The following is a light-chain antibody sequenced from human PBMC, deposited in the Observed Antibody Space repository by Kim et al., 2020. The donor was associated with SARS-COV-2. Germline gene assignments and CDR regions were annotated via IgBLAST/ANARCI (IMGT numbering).Light chain of an antibody. V-gene: IGKV3-15*01. CDR1: QSVSSK. J-gene: IGKJ1*01. CDR3: QQYNNWPG. Sequence: EIVMTQSPATLSVSPGERATLSCRASQSVSSKLAWYQQKPGQAPRLLIYGASTRATGIPARFSGSGSGTEFTLTISSLQSEDFALYYCQQYNNWPGFGQGTKVDIK. CDR2: GAS.